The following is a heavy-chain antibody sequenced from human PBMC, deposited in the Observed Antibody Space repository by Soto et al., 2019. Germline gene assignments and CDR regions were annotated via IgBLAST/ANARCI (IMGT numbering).Heavy chain of an antibody. D-gene: IGHD1-1*01. CDR1: GFTFSAYW. J-gene: IGHJ4*02. Sequence: GGSLRLSCEVSGFTFSAYWMHWVRQVPGKGLIWVSRISDDGSTTTYADSVKGRFTISRDNAKNTLYLQMNSLRADDTGLYYCTRGPRVSSTGTGAHWGQGTLVTAPQ. V-gene: IGHV3-74*01. CDR3: TRGPRVSSTGTGAH. CDR2: ISDDGSTT.